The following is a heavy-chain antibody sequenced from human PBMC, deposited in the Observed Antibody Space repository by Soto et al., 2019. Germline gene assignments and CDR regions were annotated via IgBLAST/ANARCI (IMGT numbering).Heavy chain of an antibody. CDR2: IYPGDSDT. CDR3: ARRRAIGSSSRYAGNSHWFQP. Sequence: PGESLKISCKGSGYSFTSYWIGWVRQLPGKGLEWMGIIYPGDSDTRYSPSFQGQVTISPHKSISTAYLEWSSLKASNTAMYYCARRRAIGSSSRYAGNSHWFQPRGQGTMVTVCS. V-gene: IGHV5-51*01. D-gene: IGHD6-13*01. J-gene: IGHJ5*02. CDR1: GYSFTSYW.